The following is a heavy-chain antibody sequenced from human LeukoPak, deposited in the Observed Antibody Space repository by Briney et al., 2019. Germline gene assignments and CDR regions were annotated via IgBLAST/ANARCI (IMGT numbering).Heavy chain of an antibody. D-gene: IGHD3-10*01. J-gene: IGHJ4*02. V-gene: IGHV1-2*02. CDR3: ASRGAYGSGSYILWDY. CDR1: GYTFTGYY. CDR2: INPNSGGT. Sequence: ASVKVSCKASGYTFTGYYIHWVRQAPGQGLEWMGWINPNSGGTNYAQKFQGRVTMTRDTSISTAYMELSRLRSDDTAVYYCASRGAYGSGSYILWDYWGQGTLVTVSS.